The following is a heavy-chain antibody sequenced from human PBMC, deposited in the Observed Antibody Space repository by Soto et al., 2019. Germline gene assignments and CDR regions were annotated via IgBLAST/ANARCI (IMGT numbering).Heavy chain of an antibody. V-gene: IGHV3-23*01. D-gene: IGHD4-17*01. Sequence: GGSLRLSCAASGFTFSSYAMSWVRQAPGKGLEWVSAISGSGGSTYYADSVKGRFTISRDNSKSTLYLQMNSLRAEDTAVYYCAKGGPDYGDSAGYYYYGMDVWGQGTTVTVSS. CDR3: AKGGPDYGDSAGYYYYGMDV. CDR2: ISGSGGST. J-gene: IGHJ6*02. CDR1: GFTFSSYA.